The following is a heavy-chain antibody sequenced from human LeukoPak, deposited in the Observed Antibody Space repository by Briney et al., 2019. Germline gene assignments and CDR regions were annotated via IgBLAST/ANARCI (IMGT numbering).Heavy chain of an antibody. J-gene: IGHJ4*02. Sequence: GSLRLSCAASGFTFSKYAMSWIRQPPGKGLEWVGEINHSGSTNYNPSLKSRVTISVDTSKNQFSLKLSSVTAADTAVYYCARGRRFLEWLPYFDYWGQGTLVTVSS. CDR3: ARGRRFLEWLPYFDY. D-gene: IGHD3-3*01. V-gene: IGHV4-34*01. CDR2: INHSGST. CDR1: GFTFSKYA.